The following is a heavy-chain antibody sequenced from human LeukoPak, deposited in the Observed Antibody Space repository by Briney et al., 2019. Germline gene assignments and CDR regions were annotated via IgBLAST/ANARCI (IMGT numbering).Heavy chain of an antibody. CDR3: ARGQQLDYFDY. V-gene: IGHV4-38-2*02. Sequence: SETLSLTCTVSGYSISSGYYWGWIRQPPGKGLEWTGSIYHSGSTYYNPSLKSRVTISVDTSKNQFSLKLSSVTAADTAVYYCARGQQLDYFDYWGQGTLVTVSS. J-gene: IGHJ4*02. CDR1: GYSISSGYY. D-gene: IGHD6-6*01. CDR2: IYHSGST.